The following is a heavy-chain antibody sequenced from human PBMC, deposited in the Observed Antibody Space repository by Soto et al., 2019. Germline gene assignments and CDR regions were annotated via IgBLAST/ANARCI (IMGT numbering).Heavy chain of an antibody. CDR3: AKPQLMLSSGYGMDV. V-gene: IGHV3-11*01. J-gene: IGHJ6*02. Sequence: QVQLVESGGGLVKPGGSLRLACVASGFRFSDNYMSWIRQAPGQGLVWVSFISSGGRDIYYADSVRGRFTISRDNGKNSLYLQMNSLRAEDTAVYYGAKPQLMLSSGYGMDVWGQVTTGTVSS. CDR1: GFRFSDNY. D-gene: IGHD2-8*01. CDR2: ISSGGRDI.